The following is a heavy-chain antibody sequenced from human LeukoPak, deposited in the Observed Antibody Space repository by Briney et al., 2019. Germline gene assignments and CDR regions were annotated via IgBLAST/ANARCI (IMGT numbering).Heavy chain of an antibody. CDR3: ARDMEMPTYWYFDL. Sequence: SETLSLTCAVYGGSFSGYYWSWIRQPPGKGLEWSGEINHSGSTNYNPSLKSRVTISVDTSKNQFSLKLSSVTAADTAVYYCARDMEMPTYWYFDLWGRGTLVTVSS. CDR1: GGSFSGYY. D-gene: IGHD5-24*01. V-gene: IGHV4-34*01. CDR2: INHSGST. J-gene: IGHJ2*01.